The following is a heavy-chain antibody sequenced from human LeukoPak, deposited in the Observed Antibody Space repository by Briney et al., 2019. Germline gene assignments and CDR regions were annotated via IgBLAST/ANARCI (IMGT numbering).Heavy chain of an antibody. CDR3: ARGITIFGVVLDY. CDR1: GGSISSYY. CDR2: IYYSGST. V-gene: IGHV4-59*12. D-gene: IGHD3-3*01. Sequence: SETLSLTCTVSGGSISSYYWSWIRQPPGKGLEWIGYIYYSGSTNYNPSLKSRVTISVDTSKNQFTLKLSSVTAADTAVYYCARGITIFGVVLDYWGQGTLVTVSS. J-gene: IGHJ4*02.